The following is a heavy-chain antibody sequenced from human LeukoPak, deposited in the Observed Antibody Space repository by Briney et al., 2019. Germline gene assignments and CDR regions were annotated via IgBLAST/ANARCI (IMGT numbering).Heavy chain of an antibody. Sequence: SETLSLTCTVSGGSISSSSYYWGWIRQPPGKGLEWIGSIYYSGSTYYNPSLKSRVTISVDTSKNQFSLKLSSVTAADTAVYYCASGGSFHAEVFDYWGQGTLVTVSS. D-gene: IGHD1-26*01. CDR1: GGSISSSSYY. V-gene: IGHV4-39*01. CDR3: ASGGSFHAEVFDY. J-gene: IGHJ4*02. CDR2: IYYSGST.